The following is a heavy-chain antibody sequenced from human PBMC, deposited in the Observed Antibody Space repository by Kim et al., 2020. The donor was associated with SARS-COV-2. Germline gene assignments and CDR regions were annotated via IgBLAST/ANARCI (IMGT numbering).Heavy chain of an antibody. CDR3: ARGGDDYSNYLYYFDY. Sequence: VKGPFPLSRDNATNSLYLQMNSLRAEDTAVYYCARGGDDYSNYLYYFDYWGQGTLVTVSS. J-gene: IGHJ4*02. D-gene: IGHD4-4*01. V-gene: IGHV3-21*01.